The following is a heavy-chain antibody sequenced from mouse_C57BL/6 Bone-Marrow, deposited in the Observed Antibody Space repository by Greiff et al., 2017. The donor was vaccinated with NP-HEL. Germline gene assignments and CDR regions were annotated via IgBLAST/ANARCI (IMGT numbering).Heavy chain of an antibody. CDR1: GYTFTTSP. D-gene: IGHD2-1*01. CDR2: FHPYNDDT. Sequence: QVQLQQSGAELVKPGASVKMSCKASGYTFTTSPIEWVKQNHGKSLEWIGNFHPYNDDTEYNEKFKNKATLTVEKSSSTVYLELSRITSDDSYVYDRAKGGNYWYYFDYGGQGTTLTVTS. J-gene: IGHJ2*01. CDR3: AKGGNYWYYFDY. V-gene: IGHV1-47*01.